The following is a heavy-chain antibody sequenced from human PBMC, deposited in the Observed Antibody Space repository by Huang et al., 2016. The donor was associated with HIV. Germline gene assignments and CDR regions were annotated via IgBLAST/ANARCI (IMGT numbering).Heavy chain of an antibody. CDR3: ARDPDFGDYPTRYFDL. V-gene: IGHV3-30-3*01. J-gene: IGHJ2*01. CDR1: GFTFKGYV. D-gene: IGHD4-17*01. CDR2: VSYDGTNK. Sequence: QVQLVESGGGVVQPGRSLRLSCVASGFTFKGYVMHWVRQAPGKGVEWVAVVSYDGTNKYYADSVKGRFTISRDNYKNTLYLQMDSLRGADTAVYYCARDPDFGDYPTRYFDLWGRGTLVTVSS.